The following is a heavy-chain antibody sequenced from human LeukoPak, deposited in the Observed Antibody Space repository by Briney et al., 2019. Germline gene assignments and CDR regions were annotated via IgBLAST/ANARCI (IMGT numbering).Heavy chain of an antibody. V-gene: IGHV4-59*08. J-gene: IGHJ4*02. CDR1: GGSISTYY. Sequence: SETLSLTCSVSGGSISTYYWSWIRQPPGKGLEWIGYIYYSGSTNYNPSLKSRVTISVDTSKNQFSLKLSSVTAADTAVYYCARHVVGIDYWGQGTLVTVSS. CDR2: IYYSGST. CDR3: ARHVVGIDY. D-gene: IGHD6-19*01.